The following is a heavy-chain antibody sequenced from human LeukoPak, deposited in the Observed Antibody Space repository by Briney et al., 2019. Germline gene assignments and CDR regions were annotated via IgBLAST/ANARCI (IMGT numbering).Heavy chain of an antibody. J-gene: IGHJ6*02. CDR3: ARTGYSSSSNYYYYGMDV. Sequence: GGSLRLSCAASGFTFSSYAMSWVRQAPGKGLEWVAVISYDGSNKYYADSVKGRFTISRDNSKNTLYLQMNSLRAEDTAVYYCARTGYSSSSNYYYYGMDVWGQGTTVTVSS. CDR2: ISYDGSNK. D-gene: IGHD6-6*01. CDR1: GFTFSSYA. V-gene: IGHV3-30*04.